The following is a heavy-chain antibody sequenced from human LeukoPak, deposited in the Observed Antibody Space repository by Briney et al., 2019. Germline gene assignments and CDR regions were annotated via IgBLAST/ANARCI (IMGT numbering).Heavy chain of an antibody. V-gene: IGHV4-59*01. Sequence: SGTLSLTCTVSGGSISSYYWSWIRQPPGKGLEWIGYIYYSGSTNYNPSLKSRVTISVDTSKNQFSLKLSSVTAADTAVYYCARTPGRDWFDPWGQGTLVTVSS. D-gene: IGHD1-14*01. CDR2: IYYSGST. CDR3: ARTPGRDWFDP. J-gene: IGHJ5*02. CDR1: GGSISSYY.